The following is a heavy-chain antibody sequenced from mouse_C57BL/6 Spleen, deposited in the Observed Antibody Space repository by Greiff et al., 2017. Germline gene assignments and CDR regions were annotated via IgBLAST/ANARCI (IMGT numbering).Heavy chain of an antibody. J-gene: IGHJ3*01. CDR1: GYTFTDYY. Sequence: VQLQQSGAELVRPGASVKLSCKASGYTFTDYYINWVKQRPGQGLEWIARIYPGSGNTYYNEKFKGKATLTADKSSSTAYMQLSSLTSEDSAVYVCAREEGLERRPWFAYWGQGTLVTVSA. CDR3: AREEGLERRPWFAY. CDR2: IYPGSGNT. D-gene: IGHD2-2*01. V-gene: IGHV1-76*01.